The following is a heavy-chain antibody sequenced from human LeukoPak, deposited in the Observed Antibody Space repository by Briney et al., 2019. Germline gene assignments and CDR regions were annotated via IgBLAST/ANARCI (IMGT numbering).Heavy chain of an antibody. V-gene: IGHV3-7*01. Sequence: PGGSLRLSCAASGFTFKKYWMNWVRQAPGKGLEWVANIKQDGSEKYYVDSVKGRFTISRDNAKNSLYLQMNSLRAEDTAVYYCARQPNPLWSRIAVAGTKDRIDYWGQGTLVTVSS. CDR1: GFTFKKYW. J-gene: IGHJ4*02. D-gene: IGHD6-19*01. CDR3: ARQPNPLWSRIAVAGTKDRIDY. CDR2: IKQDGSEK.